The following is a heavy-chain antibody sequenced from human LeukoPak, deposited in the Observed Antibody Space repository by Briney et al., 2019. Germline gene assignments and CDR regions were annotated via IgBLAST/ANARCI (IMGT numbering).Heavy chain of an antibody. D-gene: IGHD5-24*01. CDR2: ISSSGSII. CDR3: ARDRDAIDY. Sequence: PGGSLRLPCAASGFTFSDYYMSWLRQAPGKGLEWVSCISSSGSIIYSADSVKGRFTISRDNAKKSLYLQMNSLRAEDTAVYYCARDRDAIDYWGQGTLVTVSS. J-gene: IGHJ4*02. V-gene: IGHV3-11*04. CDR1: GFTFSDYY.